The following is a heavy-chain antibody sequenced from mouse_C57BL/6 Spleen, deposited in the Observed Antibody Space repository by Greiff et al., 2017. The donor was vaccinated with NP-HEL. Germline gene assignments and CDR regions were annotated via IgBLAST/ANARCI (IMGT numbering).Heavy chain of an antibody. CDR2: IDPENGDT. CDR3: TTGATVVATWDFDV. J-gene: IGHJ1*03. D-gene: IGHD1-1*01. CDR1: GFNIKDDY. Sequence: VQLQQSGAELVRPGASVKLSCTASGFNIKDDYMHWVKQRPEQGLEWIGWIDPENGDTAYASKFQGKATITADTSSNTAYLQLSSLTSEDTAVYYCTTGATVVATWDFDVWGTGTTVTVSS. V-gene: IGHV14-4*01.